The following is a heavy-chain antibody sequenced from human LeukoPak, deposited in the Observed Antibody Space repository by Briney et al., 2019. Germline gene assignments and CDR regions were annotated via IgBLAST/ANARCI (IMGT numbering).Heavy chain of an antibody. Sequence: GGSLRLSCVGSGFTFSKCAMSWVRQAPGKGMEWVAIITAPGDTAYYADSVKGRFTVSRDNSKNTVYMQMDSLRAEDTAIYYCAGDRNSDWYSPLDYWGQGTQVTVSP. J-gene: IGHJ4*02. D-gene: IGHD6-19*01. V-gene: IGHV3-23*01. CDR1: GFTFSKCA. CDR3: AGDRNSDWYSPLDY. CDR2: ITAPGDTA.